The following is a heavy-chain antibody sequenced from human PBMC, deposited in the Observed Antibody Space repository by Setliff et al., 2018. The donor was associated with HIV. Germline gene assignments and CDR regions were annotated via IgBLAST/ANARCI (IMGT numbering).Heavy chain of an antibody. Sequence: ASVKVSCKASGYTFTDYYMHWVQQAPGKGLEWMGRVDPEDGETIFAEKFQGRVTITADTSTDTAYMELSSLRSEDTAVYYCATDNYFGSGSYYRAKGGYNYYYMAVWGKGTTVTVS. D-gene: IGHD3-10*01. V-gene: IGHV1-69-2*01. CDR1: GYTFTDYY. CDR3: ATDNYFGSGSYYRAKGGYNYYYMAV. CDR2: VDPEDGET. J-gene: IGHJ6*03.